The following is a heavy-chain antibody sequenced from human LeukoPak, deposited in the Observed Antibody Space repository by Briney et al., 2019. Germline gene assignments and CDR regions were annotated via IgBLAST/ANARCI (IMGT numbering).Heavy chain of an antibody. J-gene: IGHJ4*02. CDR2: IKQDGSEK. Sequence: GGSLRLSCAASGFTFSSYYMSWVRQAPGMGLEWVANIKQDGSEKYYVDSVKGRFTISRDNAKNSLYLQMNSLRAEDTAVYYCARDRGYCSGGGRQRPVFFDYWGQGTLVTVSS. CDR1: GFTFSSYY. V-gene: IGHV3-7*01. CDR3: ARDRGYCSGGGRQRPVFFDY. D-gene: IGHD2-15*01.